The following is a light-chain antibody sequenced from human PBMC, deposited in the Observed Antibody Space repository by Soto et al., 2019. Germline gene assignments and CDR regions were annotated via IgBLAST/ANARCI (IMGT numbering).Light chain of an antibody. Sequence: EIVLTQSPATLALSPGERATLSCRASQTIRTDLAWYQQKPGQALRLLIYDASNRATGIPARFSGSGSGTDFTLTISSLEPEDFALYYCQQRSNRPPEYTFGQGTRLEIK. CDR2: DAS. V-gene: IGKV3-11*01. CDR3: QQRSNRPPEYT. J-gene: IGKJ2*01. CDR1: QTIRTD.